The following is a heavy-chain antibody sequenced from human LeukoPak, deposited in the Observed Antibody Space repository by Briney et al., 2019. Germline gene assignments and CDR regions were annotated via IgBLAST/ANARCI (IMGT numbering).Heavy chain of an antibody. J-gene: IGHJ6*03. Sequence: GASVKVSCKASGYTFTSYYMHWVRQAPGQGLEWMGWINPNSGGTNYAQKFQGRVTMTRDTSISTAYMELSRLRSDDTAVYYCARESSLLWYYYYYMDVWGKGTTVTVSS. V-gene: IGHV1-2*02. CDR2: INPNSGGT. CDR3: ARESSLLWYYYYYMDV. D-gene: IGHD3-10*01. CDR1: GYTFTSYY.